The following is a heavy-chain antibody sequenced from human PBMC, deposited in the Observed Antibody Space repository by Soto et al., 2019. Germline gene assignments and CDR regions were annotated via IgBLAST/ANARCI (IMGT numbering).Heavy chain of an antibody. V-gene: IGHV3-33*06. CDR2: IWYDGSNT. CDR1: GFTFSNYG. CDR3: AKDGKHGSGSHNNYLDL. Sequence: ESGGGVVQPGTCLRLSCAASGFTFSNYGMHWVRQAPGKGLECVAFIWYDGSNTYYADSVKGRFTISRDNSKNTIYLHMDSLAAEDTAVYYCAKDGKHGSGSHNNYLDLWGQGTLVTVSS. J-gene: IGHJ4*02. D-gene: IGHD3-10*01.